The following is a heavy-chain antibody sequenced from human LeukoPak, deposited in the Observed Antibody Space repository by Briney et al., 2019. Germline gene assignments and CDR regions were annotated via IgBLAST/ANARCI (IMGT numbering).Heavy chain of an antibody. J-gene: IGHJ6*03. D-gene: IGHD3-9*01. CDR3: ARPAGGDILTGYYSPYYMDV. CDR2: IYYSGST. Sequence: SETLSLTCTVSGGSISSSSYYWGWIRQPPGKGLEWIGSIYYSGSTYYNPSLKSRVTISVDTSKSQFSLKLSSVTAADTAVYYCARPAGGDILTGYYSPYYMDVWGKGTTVTVSS. CDR1: GGSISSSSYY. V-gene: IGHV4-39*01.